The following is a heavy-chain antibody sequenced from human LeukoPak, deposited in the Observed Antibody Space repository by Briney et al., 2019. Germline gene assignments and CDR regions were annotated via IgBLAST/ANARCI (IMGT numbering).Heavy chain of an antibody. CDR3: ARRRYYDSTGYFE. CDR1: GDFISSSSYY. D-gene: IGHD3-22*01. V-gene: IGHV4-39*02. Sequence: PSETLSRTCTVSGDFISSSSYYWGWIRQPPGKGLEWIGDIYYTGKTYYNPSLKSRVFISIDTSKNYFSLNLNFVTAADTAVYYCARRRYYDSTGYFEWGRGSLVTVSS. CDR2: IYYTGKT. J-gene: IGHJ1*01.